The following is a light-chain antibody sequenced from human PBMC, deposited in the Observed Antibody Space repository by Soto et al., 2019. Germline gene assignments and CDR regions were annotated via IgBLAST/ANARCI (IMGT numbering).Light chain of an antibody. CDR2: EVN. Sequence: QLVLTQPPSASGSPGQSVTISCTGTSSDVGGYRYVSWYQQHPGKAPKLMIYEVNKRPSGVPDRFSGSKSGNTASLTVSGLQADDEADYYCTSYAGSNILVFGGGTKLTVL. CDR3: TSYAGSNILV. J-gene: IGLJ3*02. V-gene: IGLV2-8*01. CDR1: SSDVGGYRY.